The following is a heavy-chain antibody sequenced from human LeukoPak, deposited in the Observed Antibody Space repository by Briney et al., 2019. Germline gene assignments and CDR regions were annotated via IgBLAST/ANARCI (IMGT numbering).Heavy chain of an antibody. CDR1: GFAFSGYW. D-gene: IGHD3-22*01. Sequence: GGSLRLSCAASGFAFSGYWMSWVRQAPGKGLEWVANINQDGSETYYVDSVKGRFTISRDNTKNSLYLQMNSLRAEDTAVYYCARDRDSSGYYYYFDAFDIWGQGTMVTVSS. V-gene: IGHV3-7*03. CDR3: ARDRDSSGYYYYFDAFDI. J-gene: IGHJ3*02. CDR2: INQDGSET.